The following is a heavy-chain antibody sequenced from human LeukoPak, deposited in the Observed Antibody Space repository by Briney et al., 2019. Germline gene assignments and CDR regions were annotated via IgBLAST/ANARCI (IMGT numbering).Heavy chain of an antibody. J-gene: IGHJ6*02. CDR3: ARDGGEQFSYGMDV. CDR2: IYSGGST. CDR1: GFTVSSNY. D-gene: IGHD2-21*01. Sequence: GGSLRLSYAASGFTVSSNYMSWVRQAPGKGLEWVSVIYSGGSTYYADSVKGRFTISRDNSKNTLYLQMNSLRAEDTAVYYCARDGGEQFSYGMDVWGQGTTVTVSS. V-gene: IGHV3-66*01.